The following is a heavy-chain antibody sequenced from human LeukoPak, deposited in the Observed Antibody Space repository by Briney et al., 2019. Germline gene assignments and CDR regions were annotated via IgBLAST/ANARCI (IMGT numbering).Heavy chain of an antibody. D-gene: IGHD1-26*01. Sequence: PGGSLRLSCAASGFTFSTYSMNWVRQAPGKGLEWVSAISGRSGSTYYADSVKGRFTISRDNSKNTLYLQMNSLRVEDTAVYYCARDDRGSYQFEYWGQGTLVTVSS. J-gene: IGHJ4*02. CDR1: GFTFSTYS. CDR2: ISGRSGST. CDR3: ARDDRGSYQFEY. V-gene: IGHV3-23*01.